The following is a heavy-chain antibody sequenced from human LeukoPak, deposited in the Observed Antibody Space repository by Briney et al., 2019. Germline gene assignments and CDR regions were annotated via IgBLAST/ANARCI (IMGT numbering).Heavy chain of an antibody. D-gene: IGHD7-27*01. CDR3: ARDRLGLDAFDI. J-gene: IGHJ3*02. CDR1: GFTFSSYG. V-gene: IGHV3-33*01. CDR2: IWYDGSNK. Sequence: GGSLRLSCAASGFTFSSYGMHWVRQAPGKGLEWVAVIWYDGSNKYYADSVKGRFTISRDNSKNTLYLQMNSLRAEDTAVYYCARDRLGLDAFDIWGQGTMVTVSS.